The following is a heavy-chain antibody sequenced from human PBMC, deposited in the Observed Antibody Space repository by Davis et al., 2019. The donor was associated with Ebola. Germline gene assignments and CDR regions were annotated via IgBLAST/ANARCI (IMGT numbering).Heavy chain of an antibody. D-gene: IGHD6-13*01. V-gene: IGHV1-2*06. Sequence: AASVKVSCKASGYTFTGYYMHWVRQAPGQGLEWMGRMNPHNGGTNYAQNFQGRVTMTRDTSISTAYMELSRLRYDDTAVYYCARLCSSSCPNDYWGQGTLVTVSS. CDR2: MNPHNGGT. CDR3: ARLCSSSCPNDY. J-gene: IGHJ4*02. CDR1: GYTFTGYY.